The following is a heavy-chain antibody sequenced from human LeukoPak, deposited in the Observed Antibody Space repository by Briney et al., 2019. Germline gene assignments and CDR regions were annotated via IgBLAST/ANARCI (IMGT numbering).Heavy chain of an antibody. Sequence: GGSLRLSCAASGFTLSSYWMHWVRQAPGKGLVWVSRSNSDGSNTSYADSVKGRFTISRDNAKNTLYLQMNSLRAEDTAVYYCARGGQRLVLGSTTDYWGQGTLVTVSS. CDR1: GFTLSSYW. D-gene: IGHD6-25*01. CDR3: ARGGQRLVLGSTTDY. V-gene: IGHV3-74*01. J-gene: IGHJ4*02. CDR2: SNSDGSNT.